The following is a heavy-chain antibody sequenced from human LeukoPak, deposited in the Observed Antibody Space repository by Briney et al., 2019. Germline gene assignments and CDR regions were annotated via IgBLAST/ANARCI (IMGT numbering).Heavy chain of an antibody. V-gene: IGHV3-7*01. CDR1: GFTFSSYW. J-gene: IGHJ4*02. D-gene: IGHD2-2*01. CDR3: ARDYQLLLWTPHYYFDY. Sequence: GGSLRLSCAASGFTFSSYWMSWVPQAPGKGLEGVANIKQEGSEKYYVDSVKGRFTILRDNAKNSLYLQMNSLRAEDTAVYYCARDYQLLLWTPHYYFDYWGQGTLVTVSS. CDR2: IKQEGSEK.